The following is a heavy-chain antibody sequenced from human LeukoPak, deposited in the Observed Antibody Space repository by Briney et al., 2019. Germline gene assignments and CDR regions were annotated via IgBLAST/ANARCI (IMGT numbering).Heavy chain of an antibody. CDR2: INPNSGNI. V-gene: IGHV1-2*02. CDR1: GYTFTGYY. J-gene: IGHJ6*03. Sequence: ASVKVSCKASGYTFTGYYMHWVRQAPGQGLEWMGWINPNSGNINYAQKFEGRVTMTRDTSISTAYMELSSLRSEDTAVYYCARGGKKQLLIGYYYYYYMDVWGKGTTVTISS. CDR3: ARGGKKQLLIGYYYYYYMDV. D-gene: IGHD2-2*01.